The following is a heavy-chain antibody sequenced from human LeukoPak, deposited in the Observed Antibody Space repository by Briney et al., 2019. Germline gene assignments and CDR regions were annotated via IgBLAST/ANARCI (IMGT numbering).Heavy chain of an antibody. D-gene: IGHD5-18*01. CDR3: ALWSYYYYGLDV. CDR1: GFTFSDRD. CDR2: SRNKAKSHTT. V-gene: IGHV3-72*01. Sequence: GGSLRLSCAASGFTFSDRDMDWVRQAPGKGLEWVGRSRNKAKSHTTEYAASVKRRFTISRDNSNNSVWLQMNSLKTEDTAVYYCALWSYYYYGLDVWGQGTTVTVSS. J-gene: IGHJ6*02.